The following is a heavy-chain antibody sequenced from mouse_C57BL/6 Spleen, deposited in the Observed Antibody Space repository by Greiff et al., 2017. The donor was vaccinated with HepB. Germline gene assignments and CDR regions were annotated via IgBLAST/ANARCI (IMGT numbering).Heavy chain of an antibody. V-gene: IGHV5-17*01. J-gene: IGHJ1*03. CDR2: ISSGSSTI. CDR1: GFTFSDYG. CDR3: ARPNGSKSWYFDV. D-gene: IGHD1-1*01. Sequence: VQLKESGGGLVKPGGSLKLSCAASGFTFSDYGMHWVRQAPEKGLEWVAYISSGSSTIYYADTVKGRFTISRDNAKNTLFLQMTSLRSEDTAMYYCARPNGSKSWYFDVWGTGTTVTVSS.